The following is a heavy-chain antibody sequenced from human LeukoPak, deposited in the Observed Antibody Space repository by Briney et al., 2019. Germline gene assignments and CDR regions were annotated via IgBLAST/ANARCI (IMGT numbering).Heavy chain of an antibody. CDR2: MNPNSGNT. CDR3: AGRGDSSGDY. CDR1: GYIFTAHY. Sequence: ASVKVSCKASGYIFTAHYMHWVRQATGQGLEWMGWMNPNSGNTGYAQKFQGRVTMTRNTSISTAYMELSRLRSDDTAVYYCAGRGDSSGDYWGQGTLVTVSS. J-gene: IGHJ4*02. D-gene: IGHD6-19*01. V-gene: IGHV1-2*02.